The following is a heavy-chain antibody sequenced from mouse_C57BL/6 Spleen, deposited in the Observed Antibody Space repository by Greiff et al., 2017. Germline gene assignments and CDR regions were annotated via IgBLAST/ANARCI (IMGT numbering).Heavy chain of an antibody. CDR3: AWYGSSYWFAY. CDR1: GYTFTSYW. D-gene: IGHD1-1*01. CDR2: IDPSDSYT. J-gene: IGHJ3*01. Sequence: QVQLQQPGAELVRPGTSVKLSCKASGYTFTSYWMHWVKQRPGQGLEWIGVIDPSDSYTNYNQKFKGKATLTVDTSSSTAYMQLSSLTSEDSAVYYCAWYGSSYWFAYGGQGTLVTVSA. V-gene: IGHV1-59*01.